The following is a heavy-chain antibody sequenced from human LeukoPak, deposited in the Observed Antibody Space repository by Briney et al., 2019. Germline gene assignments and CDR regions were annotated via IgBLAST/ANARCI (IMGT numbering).Heavy chain of an antibody. CDR2: ISYIGST. CDR1: GGSVSSYY. V-gene: IGHV4-59*08. Sequence: SETLSLTCTVSGGSVSSYYWTWIRQPPGKGLEWIGYISYIGSTSYSPSLKSRVTISVDTSKNQFSLKLSSVTAADTAVYYCARRRYSGYDLDAFDIWGQGTMVTVSS. D-gene: IGHD5-12*01. J-gene: IGHJ3*02. CDR3: ARRRYSGYDLDAFDI.